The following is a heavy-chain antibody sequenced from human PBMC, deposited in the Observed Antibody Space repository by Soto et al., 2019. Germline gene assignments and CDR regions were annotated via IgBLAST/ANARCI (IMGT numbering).Heavy chain of an antibody. D-gene: IGHD2-2*02. J-gene: IGHJ3*02. V-gene: IGHV3-30-3*01. CDR1: GFTFSSYA. CDR3: AIEYTSYDEAFDI. CDR2: ISYDGSNK. Sequence: GGSLRLSCAASGFTFSSYAMHWVRQALGKGLEWVAVISYDGSNKYYADSVKGRFTISRDNPKNALYLQMNSLRAEETALYYCAIEYTSYDEAFDIWGQGTMVTVSS.